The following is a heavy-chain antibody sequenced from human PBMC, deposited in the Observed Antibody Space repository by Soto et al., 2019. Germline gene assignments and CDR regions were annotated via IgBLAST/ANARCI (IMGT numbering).Heavy chain of an antibody. CDR2: VHPDGGT. Sequence: QVQLQQSGAGLLKPSETLSLTCAVSGGSFSHYYWSWIRQPPGKGLEWIGEVHPDGGTLYNPSLSGRVTISADKSKRKFSLQLNSVTAADTAVYYWEGADVWGRGTKVIVSS. CDR1: GGSFSHYY. J-gene: IGHJ6*04. V-gene: IGHV4-34*01. D-gene: IGHD3-16*01. CDR3: EGADV.